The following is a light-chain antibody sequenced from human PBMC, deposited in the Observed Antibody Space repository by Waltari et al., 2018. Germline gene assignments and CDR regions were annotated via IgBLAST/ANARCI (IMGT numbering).Light chain of an antibody. V-gene: IGLV1-44*01. J-gene: IGLJ3*02. CDR3: AAWDESLKGWV. Sequence: QSVLIQPPSASGTPGQRVPLSCFGSRSNLVRITVAWYQAVPGTAPKPLIHGNDQRPSGVPDRFSGSKSGASGSLAISGLQPEDETDYYCAAWDESLKGWVFGGGTRLTVL. CDR2: GND. CDR1: RSNLVRIT.